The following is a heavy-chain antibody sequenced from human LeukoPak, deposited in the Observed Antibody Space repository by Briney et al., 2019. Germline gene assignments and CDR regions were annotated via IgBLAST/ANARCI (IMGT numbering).Heavy chain of an antibody. J-gene: IGHJ6*03. Sequence: SETLSLTCTVSGGSISSYYWSWIRQPPGKGLEWIGYIYTSGSTNYNPSLKSRVTISVDTSKNQFSLKLSSVTAADTAVYYCASLGIAVAGYYYCYYMDVWGKGTTVTVSS. CDR1: GGSISSYY. D-gene: IGHD6-19*01. V-gene: IGHV4-4*09. CDR2: IYTSGST. CDR3: ASLGIAVAGYYYCYYMDV.